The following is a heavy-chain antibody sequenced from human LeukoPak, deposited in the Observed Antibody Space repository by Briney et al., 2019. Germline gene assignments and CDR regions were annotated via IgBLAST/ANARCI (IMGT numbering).Heavy chain of an antibody. CDR2: ISSSSSYI. Sequence: GGSLRLSCAASGFIFSSYSMNWVRQAPGKGLEWVSSISSSSSYISYADSVKGRFTISRDNAKNSLYLQMNSLRAEDTAVYYCAREPLTIFGVVIPHFDYWGQGTLVTVSS. CDR1: GFIFSSYS. V-gene: IGHV3-21*01. CDR3: AREPLTIFGVVIPHFDY. D-gene: IGHD3-3*01. J-gene: IGHJ4*02.